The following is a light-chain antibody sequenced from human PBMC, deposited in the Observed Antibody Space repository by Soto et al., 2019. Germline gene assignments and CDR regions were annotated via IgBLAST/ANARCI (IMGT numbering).Light chain of an antibody. CDR1: NNDVGGYNY. V-gene: IGLV2-14*03. CDR2: AVT. CDR3: SSHTSGSFLI. J-gene: IGLJ2*01. Sequence: QSALTQPASVSGSPGQSITLSCTGTNNDVGGYNYVSWYQHRPGKAPKLVIYAVTNRPSGVSYRFSGSKSGNTASLTISGLQAEDEADYYCSSHTSGSFLIFGGGTKLTIL.